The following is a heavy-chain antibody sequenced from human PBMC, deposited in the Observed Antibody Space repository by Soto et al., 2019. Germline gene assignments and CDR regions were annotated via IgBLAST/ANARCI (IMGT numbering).Heavy chain of an antibody. Sequence: SETLSLTCAVSSGSISSSNWWSWVRQPPGKGLEWIGYIYYSGSTNYNPSLKSRVTISVDTSKNQFSLKLSSVTAADTAVYYCARLPLNWSIYQLKLDYWGQGTLVTVSS. CDR1: SGSISSSNW. D-gene: IGHD2-2*01. CDR3: ARLPLNWSIYQLKLDY. J-gene: IGHJ4*02. V-gene: IGHV4-4*02. CDR2: IYYSGST.